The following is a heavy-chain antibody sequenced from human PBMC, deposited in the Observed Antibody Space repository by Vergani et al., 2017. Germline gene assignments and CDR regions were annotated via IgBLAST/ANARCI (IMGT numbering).Heavy chain of an antibody. Sequence: QVQLQESGPGLVKPSETLSLTCTVSGGSLSSYYWSWIRQPPGKGLEWIGYIYYSGSTNYNPSLKSRVTISVDTSKNQFSLKLSSVTAADTAVYYCAREGYDFWGGYYTGAFDIWGQGTMVTVSS. V-gene: IGHV4-59*01. J-gene: IGHJ3*02. CDR2: IYYSGST. CDR1: GGSLSSYY. D-gene: IGHD3-3*01. CDR3: AREGYDFWGGYYTGAFDI.